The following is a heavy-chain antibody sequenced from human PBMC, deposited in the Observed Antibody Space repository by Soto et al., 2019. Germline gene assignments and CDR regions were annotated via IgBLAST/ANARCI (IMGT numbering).Heavy chain of an antibody. CDR2: IYYSGST. Sequence: SETLSLTCTVSGGSISSGDYYWSWIRQPPGKGLEWIGSIYYSGSTYYNPSLKSRVTISVDTSKNQFSLKLSSVTAADTAVYYCAREVLWFGVDRYYYYGMGVWGQGTTVTVSS. CDR3: AREVLWFGVDRYYYYGMGV. CDR1: GGSISSGDYY. D-gene: IGHD3-10*01. V-gene: IGHV4-30-4*01. J-gene: IGHJ6*02.